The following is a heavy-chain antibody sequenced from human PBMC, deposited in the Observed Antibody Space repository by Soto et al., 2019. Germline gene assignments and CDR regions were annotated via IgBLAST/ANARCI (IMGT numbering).Heavy chain of an antibody. J-gene: IGHJ4*02. Sequence: GGSLRLSCAASGFTFSNAWMSWVRQAPGKGLEWVGRIKSKTDGGTTDYAAPVKGRFTISRDDSKNTLYLQMNSLKTEDTAVYYCARRIAVAGYYFDYWGQGTLVTVSS. CDR3: ARRIAVAGYYFDY. CDR2: IKSKTDGGTT. CDR1: GFTFSNAW. D-gene: IGHD6-19*01. V-gene: IGHV3-15*01.